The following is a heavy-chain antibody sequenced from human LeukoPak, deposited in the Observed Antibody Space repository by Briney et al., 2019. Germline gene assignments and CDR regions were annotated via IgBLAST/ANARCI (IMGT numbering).Heavy chain of an antibody. CDR1: GYTFTSYA. Sequence: ASVKGSCKASGYTFTSYAMHWVRQAPGQRLEWMGWINAGNGNTKYSQKFQGRVTITRDTSASTAYMELSSLRSEDTAVYYCARGYSSGMNWFDPGGQGTLVTVSS. J-gene: IGHJ5*02. CDR2: INAGNGNT. D-gene: IGHD6-19*01. V-gene: IGHV1-3*01. CDR3: ARGYSSGMNWFDP.